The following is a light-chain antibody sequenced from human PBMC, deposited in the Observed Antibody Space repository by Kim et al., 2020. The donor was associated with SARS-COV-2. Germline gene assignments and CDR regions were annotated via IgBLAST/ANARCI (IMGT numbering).Light chain of an antibody. Sequence: VSPGESATLSCRASQSVSSNLAWYQQKPGQAPRLLIYGASTRATGVPARFGGSGSGTEFTLTISSLQSEDFAIYYCQLYNHWPLTFGQGTKVDIK. CDR2: GAS. J-gene: IGKJ1*01. CDR1: QSVSSN. CDR3: QLYNHWPLT. V-gene: IGKV3-15*01.